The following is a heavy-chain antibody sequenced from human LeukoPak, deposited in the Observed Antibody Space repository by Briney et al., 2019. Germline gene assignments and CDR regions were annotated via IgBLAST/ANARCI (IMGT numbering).Heavy chain of an antibody. V-gene: IGHV3-23*01. CDR2: ITGNGATT. CDR3: ASETSDGYNYPDY. CDR1: GFSFSNYG. J-gene: IGHJ4*02. D-gene: IGHD5-24*01. Sequence: GGSLRLSCAASGFSFSNYGMNWVRQAPGKGLEWVSGITGNGATTYYADSVKGRFTISRDNSRNTVYLQMNSLRAEDTAVYYCASETSDGYNYPDYWGQGTLVTVSS.